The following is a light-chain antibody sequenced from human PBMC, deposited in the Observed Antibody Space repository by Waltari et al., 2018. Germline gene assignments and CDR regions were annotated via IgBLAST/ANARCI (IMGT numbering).Light chain of an antibody. Sequence: QAVVTQEPSLTVSPGGTVTLTCGSSTGAVTSGHYPYWFQQKPGQAPRTLIYDTSNKHPGTPARFSCSLLGGKAALTLSGAQPEDEAEYYCLLSYSGARGFFVVFGGGTKLTVL. CDR3: LLSYSGARGFFVV. CDR1: TGAVTSGHY. V-gene: IGLV7-46*01. CDR2: DTS. J-gene: IGLJ2*01.